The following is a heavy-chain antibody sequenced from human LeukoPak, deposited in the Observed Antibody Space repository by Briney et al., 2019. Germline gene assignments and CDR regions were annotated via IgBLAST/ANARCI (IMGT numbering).Heavy chain of an antibody. CDR1: GFTFSSYA. CDR3: AKFYLGYGSGSYWTS. V-gene: IGHV3-23*01. Sequence: PGGSLRLSCAASGFTFSSYAMSWVRQAPGKGLEWVSAISGSGGSTYYADSVKGRFTISRDNSKNTLYLQMNSLRAEDTAVYYCAKFYLGYGSGSYWTSWGQGTLVTVSS. J-gene: IGHJ5*02. CDR2: ISGSGGST. D-gene: IGHD3-10*01.